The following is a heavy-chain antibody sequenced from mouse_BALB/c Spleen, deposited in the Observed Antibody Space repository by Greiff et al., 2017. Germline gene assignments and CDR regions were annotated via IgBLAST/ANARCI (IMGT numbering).Heavy chain of an antibody. Sequence: EVKLMESGGGLVKPGGSLKLSCAASGFTFSSYAMSWVRQTPEKRLEWVASISSGGSTYYPDSVKGRFTISRDNARNILYLQMSSLRSEDTAMYYCARRDYDGPWYFDVWGAGTTVTVSS. D-gene: IGHD2-4*01. CDR3: ARRDYDGPWYFDV. CDR1: GFTFSSYA. V-gene: IGHV5-6-5*01. J-gene: IGHJ1*01. CDR2: ISSGGST.